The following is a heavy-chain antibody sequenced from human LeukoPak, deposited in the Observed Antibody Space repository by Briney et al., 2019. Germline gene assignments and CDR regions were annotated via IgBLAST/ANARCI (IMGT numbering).Heavy chain of an antibody. CDR1: GGSISSSTYY. CDR3: ARVSSVWIKDYYYYMDV. CDR2: IYYSGSA. D-gene: IGHD5-12*01. Sequence: SETLSPTCTVSGGSISSSTYYWGWIRQPPGKGLEWIGTIYYSGSAYYNPSLKSRVTISVDTSKNRFSLKVSSVTAADTAVYYCARVSSVWIKDYYYYMDVWGKGTTVTVSS. V-gene: IGHV4-39*07. J-gene: IGHJ6*03.